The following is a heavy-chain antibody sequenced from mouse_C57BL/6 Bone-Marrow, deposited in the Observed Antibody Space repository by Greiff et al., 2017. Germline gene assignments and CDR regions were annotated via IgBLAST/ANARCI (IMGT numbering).Heavy chain of an antibody. D-gene: IGHD2-2*01. J-gene: IGHJ2*01. V-gene: IGHV7-3*01. Sequence: EVHLVESGGGLVQPGGSLSLSCAASGFTFTDYYMSWVRQPPGKALEWLGFIRNKANGYTTEYSASVKGRFTISRDNSQSILYLQMNALRAEDSATYYCASSYGYDDFDYWGQGTTLTVSS. CDR1: GFTFTDYY. CDR2: IRNKANGYTT. CDR3: ASSYGYDDFDY.